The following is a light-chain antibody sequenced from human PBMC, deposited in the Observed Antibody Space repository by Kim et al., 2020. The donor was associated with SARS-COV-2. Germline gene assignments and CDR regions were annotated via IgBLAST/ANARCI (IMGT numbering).Light chain of an antibody. V-gene: IGKV1-12*01. J-gene: IGKJ5*01. CDR2: AAS. CDR1: QGVASW. CDR3: QQSNNFPIT. Sequence: DVQMTQSPSSVSASVGARVTITCRASQGVASWLAWYQQKPGKAPKLLIYAASGLRGGVPSRFSGSGSGTDFTLTISNLQPEDSGTYYCQQSNNFPITFGQGTRLEIK.